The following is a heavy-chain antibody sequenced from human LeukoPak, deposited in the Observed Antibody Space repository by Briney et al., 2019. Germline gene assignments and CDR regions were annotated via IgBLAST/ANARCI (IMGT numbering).Heavy chain of an antibody. J-gene: IGHJ5*02. D-gene: IGHD3-3*01. CDR2: IYYSGST. V-gene: IGHV4-39*01. Sequence: PSETLSLTRTVSGGSISSSSYYWGWIRQPPGKGLEWIGSIYYSGSTYYNPSLKSRVTISVDTSKNQFSLKLSSVTAADTAVYYCARRPYYDFWSGYRFDPWGQGTLVTVSS. CDR3: ARRPYYDFWSGYRFDP. CDR1: GGSISSSSYY.